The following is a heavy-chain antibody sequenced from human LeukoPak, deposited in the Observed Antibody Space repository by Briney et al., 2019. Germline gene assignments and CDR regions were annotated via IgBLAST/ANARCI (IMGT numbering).Heavy chain of an antibody. Sequence: PGGSLRLSCAASGFTFSSYWVHWVRQAPGKGPEWVALIWHDGSNENYADSVRGRFTISRDNSKNTLYLQINSPRADDTAVYYCARWSQYSGGGWYELDYWGQGTRVTVSS. V-gene: IGHV3-33*08. CDR2: IWHDGSNE. J-gene: IGHJ4*02. CDR3: ARWSQYSGGGWYELDY. D-gene: IGHD6-19*01. CDR1: GFTFSSYW.